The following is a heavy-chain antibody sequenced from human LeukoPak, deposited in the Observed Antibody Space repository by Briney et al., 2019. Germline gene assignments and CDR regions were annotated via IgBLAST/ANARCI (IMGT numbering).Heavy chain of an antibody. J-gene: IGHJ3*02. CDR3: ARPLLGATFAFDI. Sequence: GGSLRLSCAASGFTFSKYWMLWVRQAPGKGLESVSRINTDGTVTTYADSVKGRFIISRDDAKNTQYLQMNSLRAEDTAVYYCARPLLGATFAFDIWGRGTMVTVSS. D-gene: IGHD1-26*01. CDR2: INTDGTVT. CDR1: GFTFSKYW. V-gene: IGHV3-74*01.